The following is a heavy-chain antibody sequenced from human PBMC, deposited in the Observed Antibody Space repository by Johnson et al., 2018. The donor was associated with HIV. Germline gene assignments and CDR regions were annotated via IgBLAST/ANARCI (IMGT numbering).Heavy chain of an antibody. V-gene: IGHV3-7*03. Sequence: VQLVESGGGLVQPGGSLRLSCAASGFTFSSYWMSWVRQAPGKGLEWVANINLDGSERYYVDSVKGRFTISRDNAKNSLYLQMNNLRAEDTAMYYCALILARGWLQRGAFDIWGQGTMVTVSS. J-gene: IGHJ3*02. CDR3: ALILARGWLQRGAFDI. CDR1: GFTFSSYW. D-gene: IGHD5-24*01. CDR2: INLDGSER.